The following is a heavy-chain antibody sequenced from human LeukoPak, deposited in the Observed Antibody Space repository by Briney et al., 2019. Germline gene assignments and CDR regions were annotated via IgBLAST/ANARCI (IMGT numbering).Heavy chain of an antibody. J-gene: IGHJ3*02. V-gene: IGHV3-30*02. Sequence: GGSLRLSCAASGFTFSSYGMHWVRQAPGKGLEWVAFIRYDGSNKYYADSVKGRFTISRDNSKNTLYLQMNSLRAEDTAVYYCAKGSSWYLFPLDAFDIWGQGTMVTVSS. CDR1: GFTFSSYG. CDR2: IRYDGSNK. D-gene: IGHD6-13*01. CDR3: AKGSSWYLFPLDAFDI.